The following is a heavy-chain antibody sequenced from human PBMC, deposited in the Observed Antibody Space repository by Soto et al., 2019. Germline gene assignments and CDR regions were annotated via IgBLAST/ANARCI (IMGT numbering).Heavy chain of an antibody. CDR1: GGTFSDTV. CDR3: AAGIEVAFDS. CDR2: ITAIFGTLTP. J-gene: IGHJ5*01. V-gene: IGHV1-69*01. Sequence: VQLVQSGAEVKKPGSSVKVSCKASGGTFSDTVISWVRPAPGQGLEWMGGITAIFGTLTPIYAQKFQGRVTITADESASTAYMELSSLRSDDTALYYCAAGIEVAFDSWGPGTLVTVSS. D-gene: IGHD5-12*01.